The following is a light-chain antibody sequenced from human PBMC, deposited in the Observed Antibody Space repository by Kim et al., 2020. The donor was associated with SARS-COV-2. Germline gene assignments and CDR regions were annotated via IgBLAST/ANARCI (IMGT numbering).Light chain of an antibody. CDR3: QAWDSSTAV. J-gene: IGLJ3*02. Sequence: VSPGQTASITCSGDKLGDKYACWYQQKPGQSPVLVIYKDSKRPSGIPERFSGSNSGNTATLTISGTQAMDEADYYCQAWDSSTAVFGGGTQLTV. V-gene: IGLV3-1*01. CDR2: KDS. CDR1: KLGDKY.